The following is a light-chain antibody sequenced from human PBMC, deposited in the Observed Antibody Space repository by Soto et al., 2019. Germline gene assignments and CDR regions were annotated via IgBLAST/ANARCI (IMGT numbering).Light chain of an antibody. Sequence: IVLTQSPATLSVSPGERVTLSCRASEYVGTNLAWHQQRPGQPPRLLIYGSSTRATGISATFSGSGSRTEFTLTISSLQSEDSAVYDCQQYNNGGLSFGGRTRVEIK. V-gene: IGKV3D-15*01. J-gene: IGKJ4*01. CDR1: EYVGTN. CDR2: GSS. CDR3: QQYNNGGLS.